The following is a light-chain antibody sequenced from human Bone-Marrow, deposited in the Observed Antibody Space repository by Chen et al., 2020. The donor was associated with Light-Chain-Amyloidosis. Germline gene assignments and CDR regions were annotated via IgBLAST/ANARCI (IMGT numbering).Light chain of an antibody. CDR1: QTISSNY. CDR3: QQYGTSPLT. V-gene: IGKV3-20*01. Sequence: EIVLTQSPGTLSLSPGEGANLSCRASQTISSNYLTWYQQKFGQAPRLLIYGSSSRATGIPDRFTGRGSGTDFTLTIHRLEPEDFAMYYCQQYGTSPLTFGGGTKVEIQ. CDR2: GSS. J-gene: IGKJ4*01.